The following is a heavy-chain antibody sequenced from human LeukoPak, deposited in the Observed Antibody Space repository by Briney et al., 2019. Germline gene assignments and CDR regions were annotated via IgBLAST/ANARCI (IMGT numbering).Heavy chain of an antibody. V-gene: IGHV4-59*12. CDR1: GGSISSYY. D-gene: IGHD3-10*01. CDR2: IYYSGST. CDR3: AGITMVRGVITRDY. Sequence: PSETLSLTCTVSGGSISSYYWSWIRQPPGKGLEWIGYIYYSGSTNYNPSLKSRVTISVDTSKTQFSLKLSSVTAADTAVYYCAGITMVRGVITRDYWGQGTLVTVSS. J-gene: IGHJ4*02.